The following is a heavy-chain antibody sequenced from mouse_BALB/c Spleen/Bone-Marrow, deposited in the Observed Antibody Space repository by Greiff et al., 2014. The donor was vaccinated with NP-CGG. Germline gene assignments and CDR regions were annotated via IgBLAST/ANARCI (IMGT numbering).Heavy chain of an antibody. V-gene: IGHV1-26*01. Sequence: EVKLVESGPELVKPGASMKISCKASGYSFTGYTMNWVKQSHGKYLEWIGLINPYNGGTRYNQKFKGKATLTVDKSSSTAYMELLSLTSEDSAVYYCARGPPLYYDYGFDYWGQGTTLTVSS. CDR1: GYSFTGYT. CDR3: ARGPPLYYDYGFDY. CDR2: INPYNGGT. D-gene: IGHD2-4*01. J-gene: IGHJ2*01.